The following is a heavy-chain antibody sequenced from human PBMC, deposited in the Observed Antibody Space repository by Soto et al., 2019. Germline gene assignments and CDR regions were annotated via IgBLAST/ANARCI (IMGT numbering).Heavy chain of an antibody. V-gene: IGHV1-69*01. CDR1: GGTFSSYA. D-gene: IGHD4-17*01. Sequence: QVQLVQSGAEVKKPGSSVKVSCKASGGTFSSYAISGVRQPPGQGLEWMGGIIPIFGTANYAQKFQGRVTITADESTSTAYMELSSLRSEDTAVYYCASRSVTTDNNLYYFDYWGQGTLVTVSS. CDR2: IIPIFGTA. CDR3: ASRSVTTDNNLYYFDY. J-gene: IGHJ4*02.